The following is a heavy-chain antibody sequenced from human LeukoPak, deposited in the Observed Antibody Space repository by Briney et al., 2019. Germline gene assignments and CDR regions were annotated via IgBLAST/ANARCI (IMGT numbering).Heavy chain of an antibody. D-gene: IGHD3-10*01. CDR2: IIPILGIA. CDR1: GGTFSSYA. J-gene: IGHJ3*02. V-gene: IGHV1-69*04. Sequence: GASVKVSCKASGGTFSSYAISWVRQAPGQGLEWMGRIIPILGIANYAQKFQGRVTITADKSTSTAYMELSSLRSEDTAVYYCARGGRGEAFDIWGQGTMVTVSS. CDR3: ARGGRGEAFDI.